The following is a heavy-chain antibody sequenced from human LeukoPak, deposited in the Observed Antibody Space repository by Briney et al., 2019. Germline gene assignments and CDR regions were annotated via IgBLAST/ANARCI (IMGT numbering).Heavy chain of an antibody. CDR1: GYTISSGYY. CDR2: IFHFGNT. D-gene: IGHD3-10*01. V-gene: IGHV4-38-2*02. Sequence: SETLSLTCTVSGYTISSGYYWGWIRQAPGKGPEWIGTIFHFGNTYNNPSLESRVIMSVDTSKNQFSLNLTSVTAADTAVYFCARYGSGNSPEVLWGRGTLVTVSS. CDR3: ARYGSGNSPEVL. J-gene: IGHJ2*01.